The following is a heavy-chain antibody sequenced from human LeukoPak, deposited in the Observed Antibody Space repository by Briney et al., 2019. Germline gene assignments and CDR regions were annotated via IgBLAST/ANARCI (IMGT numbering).Heavy chain of an antibody. Sequence: ASVKVSCKASGYTFINHAIHWVRQAPGQRLEWMGWINIGNGNTKYSQNFQGRITITRDTSATTAYMDLSSLRSEDTAMYYCARRLGRSFDYWGQGTLVTVSP. V-gene: IGHV1-3*04. J-gene: IGHJ4*02. CDR1: GYTFINHA. D-gene: IGHD2-21*01. CDR2: INIGNGNT. CDR3: ARRLGRSFDY.